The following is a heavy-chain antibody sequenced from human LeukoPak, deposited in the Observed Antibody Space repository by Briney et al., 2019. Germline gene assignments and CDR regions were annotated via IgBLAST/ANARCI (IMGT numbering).Heavy chain of an antibody. CDR1: GGSVSGSY. CDR3: ARRAALHSLDY. D-gene: IGHD6-6*01. V-gene: IGHV4-59*02. CDR2: IYYSGST. Sequence: SETLSLTCTVSGGSVSGSYWSWIRQPPEMGLEWIGYIYYSGSTNYNPSLKSRVTISVDTSKNQFSLRLSSVTAADTALYFCARRAALHSLDYWDQGTLVTVSS. J-gene: IGHJ4*02.